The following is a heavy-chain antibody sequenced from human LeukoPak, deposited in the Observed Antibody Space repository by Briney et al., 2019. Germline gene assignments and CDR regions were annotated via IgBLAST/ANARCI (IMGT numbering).Heavy chain of an antibody. CDR1: GFTFSHYA. CDR2: IWYDGSHD. J-gene: IGHJ4*02. D-gene: IGHD2-2*01. Sequence: GGSLRLSCAASGFTFSHYAMHWVRQAPGKGLEGGAVIWYDGSHDTYTDSVKGRFTVSRDNFKNVLHLQMNSLRVEDTAVYYWAKEGDYCSSSGCHKRGIDYWGQGTLVTVSS. V-gene: IGHV3-33*06. CDR3: AKEGDYCSSSGCHKRGIDY.